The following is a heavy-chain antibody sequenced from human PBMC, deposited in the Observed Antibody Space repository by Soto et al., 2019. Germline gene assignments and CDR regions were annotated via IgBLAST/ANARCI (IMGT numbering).Heavy chain of an antibody. D-gene: IGHD2-8*02. CDR1: GGSIRSGDYY. Sequence: SETLSLTCTVSGGSIRSGDYYWSWIRQSPGRGLEWIGYIYYRGSSYYNPSLKSRVATSVDTSKNQFSFKLSSVTAADTAVYYCARDKITGLFDYWGQGTLVTVSS. CDR2: IYYRGSS. V-gene: IGHV4-30-4*01. CDR3: ARDKITGLFDY. J-gene: IGHJ4*02.